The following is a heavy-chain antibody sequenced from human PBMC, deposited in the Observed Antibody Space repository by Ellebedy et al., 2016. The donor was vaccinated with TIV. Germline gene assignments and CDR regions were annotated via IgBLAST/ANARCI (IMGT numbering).Heavy chain of an antibody. CDR2: IYFSGST. J-gene: IGHJ6*03. CDR3: ARDRYSAYIDV. D-gene: IGHD6-13*01. Sequence: SETLSLTXTVSGGSITRYFWTWIRQSPGKGLEWIGDIYFSGSTKYNPSLKSRVAISVDTSKNQFSLELRSVTAADSAVYYCARDRYSAYIDVWGKGTTVTVSS. CDR1: GGSITRYF. V-gene: IGHV4-59*13.